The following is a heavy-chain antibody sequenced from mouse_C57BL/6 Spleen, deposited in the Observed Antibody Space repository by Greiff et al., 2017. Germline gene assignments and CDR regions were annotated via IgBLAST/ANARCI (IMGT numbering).Heavy chain of an antibody. CDR3: ARDGFITTADAMDY. J-gene: IGHJ4*01. CDR2: IYPGSGST. D-gene: IGHD1-1*01. CDR1: GYTFTSYW. V-gene: IGHV1-55*01. Sequence: QVQLQQSGAELVKPGASVKMSCKASGYTFTSYWITWVKQRPGQGLEWIGDIYPGSGSTNYNEKFKSKATLTVDTSSSSAYMQRSSLTSEDSAVYYWARDGFITTADAMDYCGQGTSVTVSS.